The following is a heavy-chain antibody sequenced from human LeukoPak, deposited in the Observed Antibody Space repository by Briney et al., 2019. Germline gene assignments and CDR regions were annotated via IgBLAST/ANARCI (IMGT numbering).Heavy chain of an antibody. D-gene: IGHD4-17*01. CDR1: GASISPYY. CDR3: ARGPRATVTRWFDP. J-gene: IGHJ5*02. Sequence: SETLSLTCTVSGASISPYYWSWIRQPPGKGLEWIGYIYYSGNTNYNPSLKSRVTISLDTSNNQFSLKLSSVTAADTAVYYCARGPRATVTRWFDPWGQGTLVTVSS. CDR2: IYYSGNT. V-gene: IGHV4-59*01.